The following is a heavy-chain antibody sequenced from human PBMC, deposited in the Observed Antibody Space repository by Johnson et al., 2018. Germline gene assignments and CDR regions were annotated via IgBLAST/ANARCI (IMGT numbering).Heavy chain of an antibody. CDR3: ARDGVGTTTYFFDY. CDR2: IRYDGATI. V-gene: IGHV3-48*02. Sequence: VQSGGSLRLXCAASGFXFKTYSMDWVRQAPGKGLAWLAFIRYDGATIYYADSLKGRFIISRDNAKNTLYLQMNSLTDEDTAVYYCARDGVGTTTYFFDYWGQGTVVSVSS. CDR1: GFXFKTYS. J-gene: IGHJ4*02. D-gene: IGHD1-7*01.